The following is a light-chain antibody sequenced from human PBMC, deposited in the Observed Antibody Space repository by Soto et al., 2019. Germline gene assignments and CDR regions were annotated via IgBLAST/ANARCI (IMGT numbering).Light chain of an antibody. CDR3: SSYTSSSTLAYV. Sequence: QSALTQPASVSASPGQSITISCTGTSSDVGAYNYVSWYQQHPGKAPKLMIYEVNNRPSGVSNRFSGSKSGSTASLTISGLQAEDEADYYCSSYTSSSTLAYVFGPGTKVTVL. CDR1: SSDVGAYNY. CDR2: EVN. V-gene: IGLV2-14*01. J-gene: IGLJ1*01.